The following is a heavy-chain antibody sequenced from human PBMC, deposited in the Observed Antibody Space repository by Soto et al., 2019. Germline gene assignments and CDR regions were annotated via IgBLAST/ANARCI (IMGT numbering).Heavy chain of an antibody. J-gene: IGHJ6*02. Sequence: QVQLVQSGAEVKKPGSSVKVSCKASGGTFSSYAISWVRQAPGQGLEWMGGFIPMFNRPHSARKFQGRVTITADESTSTAYMDLSSLRSEDTAVYYCARGQFHHVSTHHYALDVWGQGPTVTVSS. CDR3: ARGQFHHVSTHHYALDV. CDR2: FIPMFNRP. CDR1: GGTFSSYA. V-gene: IGHV1-69*01.